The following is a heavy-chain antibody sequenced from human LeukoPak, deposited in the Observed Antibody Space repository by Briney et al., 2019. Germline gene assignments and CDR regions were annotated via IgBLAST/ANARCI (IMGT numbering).Heavy chain of an antibody. CDR2: INPNSGGT. D-gene: IGHD6-13*01. V-gene: IGHV1-2*02. CDR3: AREFGSSSSFDY. J-gene: IGHJ4*02. CDR1: GYTFTDYF. Sequence: ASVKVSCKASGYTFTDYFVHLVRQAPGQGLEWMGWINPNSGGTNYAQKFQGRVTMTRDTSISTAYMDLRSLRSDDTAVYYCAREFGSSSSFDYWGRGTLVTVSS.